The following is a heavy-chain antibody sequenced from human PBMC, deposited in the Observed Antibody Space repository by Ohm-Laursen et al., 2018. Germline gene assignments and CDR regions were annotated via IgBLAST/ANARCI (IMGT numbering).Heavy chain of an antibody. CDR3: ARGEYDSSAYYQPSDY. CDR1: GGSITSYF. Sequence: SETLSLTCTVSGGSITSYFWNWIRQPPGKGLEWIGYIYYSGSTNYNPSLKSRVTILLDTSKNQFSLRLSSVTAADTAVYYCARGEYDSSAYYQPSDYWGQGTLVTVSS. J-gene: IGHJ4*02. CDR2: IYYSGST. V-gene: IGHV4-59*01. D-gene: IGHD3-22*01.